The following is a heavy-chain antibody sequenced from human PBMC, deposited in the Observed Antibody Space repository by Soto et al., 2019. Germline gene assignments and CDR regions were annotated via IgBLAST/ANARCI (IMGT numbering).Heavy chain of an antibody. CDR3: ARGGYCNGSACRRAFYYFQYCMDV. V-gene: IGHV4-59*01. CDR2: MYYSGGS. D-gene: IGHD2-15*01. Sequence: PSETLSLTCTVSGGSISYYYWSWIRQPPGKGLEWIGYMYYSGGSNYNPSLNSRVTISVDTSKNQFSLKLTSVTAADTAVYHCARGGYCNGSACRRAFYYFQYCMDVWGQGTTVTVSS. J-gene: IGHJ6*02. CDR1: GGSISYYY.